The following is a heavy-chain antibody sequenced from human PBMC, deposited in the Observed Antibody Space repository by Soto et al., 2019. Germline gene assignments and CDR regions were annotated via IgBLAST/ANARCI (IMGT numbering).Heavy chain of an antibody. D-gene: IGHD3-10*01. CDR3: AGVRGVNWFDP. CDR1: GGSFSGYY. J-gene: IGHJ5*02. V-gene: IGHV4-31*11. CDR2: IYYSGST. Sequence: PSETLSLTCAVYGGSFSGYYWSWIRQHPGKGLEWIGYIYYSGSTYYNPSLKSRVTISVDTSKNQFSLKLSSVTAADTAVYYCAGVRGVNWFDPWGQGTLVTVSS.